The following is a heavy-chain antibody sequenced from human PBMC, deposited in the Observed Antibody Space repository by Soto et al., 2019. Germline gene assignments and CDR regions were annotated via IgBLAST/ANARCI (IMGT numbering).Heavy chain of an antibody. J-gene: IGHJ6*02. D-gene: IGHD6-6*01. CDR2: ISNTGSTV. Sequence: LRLSCAASGFTFSSYEMNWVRQAPGKGLEWLSFISNTGSTVYYVDSVKGRFTISRDNAKNSLYLQMNSLRPEDTAVYFCARDRVDSTSPFAYYYYGLDVWGQGTTVTVSS. V-gene: IGHV3-48*03. CDR1: GFTFSSYE. CDR3: ARDRVDSTSPFAYYYYGLDV.